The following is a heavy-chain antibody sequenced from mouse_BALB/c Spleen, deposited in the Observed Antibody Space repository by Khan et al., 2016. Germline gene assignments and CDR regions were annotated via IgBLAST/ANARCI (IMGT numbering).Heavy chain of an antibody. D-gene: IGHD1-1*01. CDR3: LRDAMDY. Sequence: VQLKESGPDLVKPGASVKISCKASGYSFTGYYMYWVKQSHEKSLEWIGRINPNNGGSYSNQKFKGKAILTVDKSSSTAYMELRSLTSADSAVYYCLRDAMDYWGQGTSVTVSS. CDR2: INPNNGGS. CDR1: GYSFTGYY. J-gene: IGHJ4*01. V-gene: IGHV1-18*01.